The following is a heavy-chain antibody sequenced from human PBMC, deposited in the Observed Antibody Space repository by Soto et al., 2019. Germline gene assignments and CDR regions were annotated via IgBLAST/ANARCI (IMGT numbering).Heavy chain of an antibody. V-gene: IGHV3-23*01. CDR1: GFTFSSYA. CDR2: ISGSGGST. CDR3: ARDLDYYDSSGTTGLGY. D-gene: IGHD3-22*01. Sequence: EVQLLESGGGLVQPGGSLRLSCAASGFTFSSYAMSWVRQAPGKGLEWVSAISGSGGSTYYADSVKGRFTISRDNSKNTLYLQMNSLRAEDTAVYYCARDLDYYDSSGTTGLGYWGQGTLVTVSS. J-gene: IGHJ4*02.